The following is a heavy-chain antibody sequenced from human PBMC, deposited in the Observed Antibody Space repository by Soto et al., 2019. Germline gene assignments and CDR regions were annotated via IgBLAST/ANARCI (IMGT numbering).Heavy chain of an antibody. CDR2: IYWDDDK. V-gene: IGHV2-5*02. CDR3: AHRQLYNGAWNEGTFDY. D-gene: IGHD1-1*01. CDR1: GFSLTTRPVG. J-gene: IGHJ4*02. Sequence: QITLKESGPPLVKPTQTLTLTCTFSGFSLTTRPVGVGWIRQPPGQALEWVALIYWDDDKRYNPSLKTRVTITNDTSKNQVVLTMTNMDPVDTATYYCAHRQLYNGAWNEGTFDYWGQGALVTVSS.